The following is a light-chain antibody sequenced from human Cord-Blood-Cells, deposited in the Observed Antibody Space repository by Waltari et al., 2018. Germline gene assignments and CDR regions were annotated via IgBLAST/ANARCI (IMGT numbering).Light chain of an antibody. CDR1: QSVLYSSNNKNY. V-gene: IGKV4-1*01. J-gene: IGKJ5*01. CDR3: QQYYSTPIT. CDR2: LAS. Sequence: DIVMTQSPDSLAVSLGARATINCKSSQSVLYSSNNKNYLAWYQQKPGQPPKLLIYLASTRESGVPDRFSGSGSGTDFTLTISSLQAEDVAVYYCQQYYSTPITFGQGTRLEIK.